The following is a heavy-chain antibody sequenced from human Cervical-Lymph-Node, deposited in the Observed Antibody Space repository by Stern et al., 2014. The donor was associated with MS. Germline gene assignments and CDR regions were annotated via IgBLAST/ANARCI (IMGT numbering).Heavy chain of an antibody. V-gene: IGHV3-23*04. CDR3: AKQEYSSSWSQVGMDV. CDR1: GFTFSSYA. Sequence: EVQLVESGGGLVQPGGSLRLSCAASGFTFSSYAMSWVRQAPGKGLERVSAISGSGGSTYYADSVKGRFTISRDNSKNTLYLQMNSLRAEDTAVYYCAKQEYSSSWSQVGMDVWGQGTTVTVSS. J-gene: IGHJ6*02. CDR2: ISGSGGST. D-gene: IGHD6-13*01.